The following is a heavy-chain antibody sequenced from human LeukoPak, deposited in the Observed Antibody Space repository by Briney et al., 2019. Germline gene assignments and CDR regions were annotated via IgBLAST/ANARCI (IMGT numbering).Heavy chain of an antibody. CDR3: ARDLLDYDSSGAGAF. V-gene: IGHV3-20*04. J-gene: IGHJ4*02. Sequence: GGSLRLSCAASGFTFDDYGMSWVRQAPGKGLEWVSGINWNGGSTGYADSVKGRFTISRDNAKNSLYLQMNSLRAEDTALYYCARDLLDYDSSGAGAFWGQGTLVTVSS. CDR1: GFTFDDYG. CDR2: INWNGGST. D-gene: IGHD3-22*01.